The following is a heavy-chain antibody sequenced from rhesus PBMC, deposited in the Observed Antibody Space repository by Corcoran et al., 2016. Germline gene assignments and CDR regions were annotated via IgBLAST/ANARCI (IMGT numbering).Heavy chain of an antibody. J-gene: IGHJ4*01. V-gene: IGHV3-54*02. Sequence: EVQLVESGGGLVQPGGSLRLSCAGSGFTFNTYGLHWVRQAPGKGLYWVAVISSDEPKKSCADAVKGRFTVSRDNSKNVVYLQMNNLKLDDTALYYCTRFDYWGRGVLVTVSS. CDR1: GFTFNTYG. CDR3: TRFDY. CDR2: ISSDEPKK.